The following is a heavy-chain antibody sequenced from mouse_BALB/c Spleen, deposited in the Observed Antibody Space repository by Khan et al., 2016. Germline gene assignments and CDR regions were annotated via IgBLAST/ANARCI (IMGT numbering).Heavy chain of an antibody. Sequence: EVELVESGGGLVRPGGSLKLSCAASGFSFSDYYMYWVSQTPEKGLEWVATISDGGSYTYYSDSVKGRFTLSIDNAKNTLYLQMSSLKSEDTAMYYCARTYGNYGYFDVWGAGTTVTVSS. CDR1: GFSFSDYY. CDR2: ISDGGSYT. J-gene: IGHJ1*01. V-gene: IGHV5-4*02. D-gene: IGHD2-1*01. CDR3: ARTYGNYGYFDV.